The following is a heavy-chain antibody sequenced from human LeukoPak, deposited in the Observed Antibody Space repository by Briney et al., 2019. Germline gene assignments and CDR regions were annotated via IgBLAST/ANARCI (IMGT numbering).Heavy chain of an antibody. V-gene: IGHV1-2*02. J-gene: IGHJ4*02. CDR2: INPNSGGT. D-gene: IGHD5-12*01. Sequence: GASVKVSCKASGYTFTGPYLHWVRQAPGQGLEWMGWINPNSGGTNYAQNFQGRVPMTRDTSFSTAYMEVSRLRSDDTAVYYCARMLNGAYDVWGQGTLVTVSS. CDR3: ARMLNGAYDV. CDR1: GYTFTGPY.